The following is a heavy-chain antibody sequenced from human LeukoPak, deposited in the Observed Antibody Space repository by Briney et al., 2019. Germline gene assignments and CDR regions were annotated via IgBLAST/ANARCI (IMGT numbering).Heavy chain of an antibody. CDR1: GGSISSTSHY. Sequence: SETLSLTCTVSGGSISSTSHYWGWIRQPPGKGLEWIGSIYYSGSTNYNPSLKSRVTISVDTSKNQFSLKLSSVTAADTAVYYCARHLSPEYAADAFDIWGQGTMVTVSS. CDR2: IYYSGST. V-gene: IGHV4-39*01. D-gene: IGHD1-14*01. J-gene: IGHJ3*02. CDR3: ARHLSPEYAADAFDI.